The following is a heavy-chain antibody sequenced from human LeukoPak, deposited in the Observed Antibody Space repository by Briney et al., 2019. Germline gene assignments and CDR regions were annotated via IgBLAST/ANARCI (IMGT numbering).Heavy chain of an antibody. J-gene: IGHJ4*02. CDR1: GGSFSGYY. Sequence: SETLSLTCAVYGGSFSGYYWTWICQPPGKGLEWIGEINHSGSTNYNPSLKSRVTISVDTSKNQFSLKLSSVTAADTAVYYCAQGRSGYCRYWGQGTLVTVSS. D-gene: IGHD3-22*01. CDR3: AQGRSGYCRY. V-gene: IGHV4-34*01. CDR2: INHSGST.